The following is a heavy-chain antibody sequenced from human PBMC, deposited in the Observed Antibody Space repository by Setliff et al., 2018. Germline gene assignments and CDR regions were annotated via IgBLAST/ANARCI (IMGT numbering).Heavy chain of an antibody. D-gene: IGHD3-22*01. Sequence: PSETLSLTCTISGDSISDISYYWGFIRQSPGKGPEWIGSIYYSGSTYYNPSLKSRVTISVDTSKNQFSLKLSSVTAADTAVFYCARLSGYYFDYWGQGTLVTVSS. CDR2: IYYSGST. CDR3: ARLSGYYFDY. CDR1: GDSISDISYY. J-gene: IGHJ4*02. V-gene: IGHV4-39*01.